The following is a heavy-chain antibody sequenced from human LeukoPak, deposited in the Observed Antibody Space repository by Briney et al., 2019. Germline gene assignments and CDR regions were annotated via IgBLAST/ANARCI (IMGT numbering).Heavy chain of an antibody. V-gene: IGHV3-7*01. D-gene: IGHD5-18*01. CDR3: ARASRTSTDTAIFY. CDR1: GFTFSSYW. Sequence: PGGSLRLSCAASGFTFSSYWMSWVRQAPGKGLEWVANIKQDGSEKYYVDSVKGRFTISRDNAKNSLYLQMNSLRAEDTAVYYCARASRTSTDTAIFYWGQGTLVTVSS. J-gene: IGHJ4*02. CDR2: IKQDGSEK.